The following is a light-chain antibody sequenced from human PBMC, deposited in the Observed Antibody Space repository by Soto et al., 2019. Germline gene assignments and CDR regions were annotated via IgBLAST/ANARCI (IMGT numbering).Light chain of an antibody. CDR1: SSDVGGYNY. J-gene: IGLJ1*01. V-gene: IGLV2-11*01. CDR2: DVK. Sequence: QSALTQPRSVSGCPGQTVTISCTGTSSDVGGYNYVTLYQQYPGKAPKVMIYDVKTRPSGVPDRFSGSKSGNTASLTISGLQAEDEADYYCCSYAGGYTVVFGTGTKVTVL. CDR3: CSYAGGYTVV.